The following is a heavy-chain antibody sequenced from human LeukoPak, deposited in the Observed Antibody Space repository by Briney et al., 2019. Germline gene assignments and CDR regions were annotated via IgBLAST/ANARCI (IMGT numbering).Heavy chain of an antibody. CDR3: ARDRVITGTTPAPLDY. D-gene: IGHD1-20*01. Sequence: SVKVSCKASGGTFSSYAISWVRQAPGQGLEWMGGIIPIFGTANYAQKFQGRVTITADESTSTAYMELSSLRSEDTAVYYCARDRVITGTTPAPLDYWGQGTLVTVSS. J-gene: IGHJ4*02. CDR2: IIPIFGTA. CDR1: GGTFSSYA. V-gene: IGHV1-69*01.